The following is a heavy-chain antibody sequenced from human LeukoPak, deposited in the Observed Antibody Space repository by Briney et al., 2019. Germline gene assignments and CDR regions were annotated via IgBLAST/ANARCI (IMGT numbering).Heavy chain of an antibody. CDR3: ARAPYDSSGYYYAGVYFDY. CDR1: GFTFNAFG. CDR2: IGTTSGAI. D-gene: IGHD3-22*01. V-gene: IGHV3-48*01. Sequence: GGSLRLSCAASGFTFNAFGMNWVRQAPGKGLEWVSYIGTTSGAIYYADSVKGRFTISRDSAKNSLYLQMNSLRAEDTAVYYCARAPYDSSGYYYAGVYFDYWGQGTLVTVSS. J-gene: IGHJ4*02.